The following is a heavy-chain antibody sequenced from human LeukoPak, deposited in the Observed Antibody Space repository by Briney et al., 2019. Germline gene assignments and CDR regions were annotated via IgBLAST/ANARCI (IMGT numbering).Heavy chain of an antibody. CDR1: GGSISSGGYY. V-gene: IGHV4-31*03. CDR2: IDHTGST. D-gene: IGHD3-16*01. CDR3: ARARKGVPRFDY. J-gene: IGHJ4*02. Sequence: SETLSLTCTVSGGSISSGGYYWSWIRQHPGKGLQWIGYIDHTGSTHYNPSLESRVSMSVDTSKNQFSLKVASVTAADTAVYYCARARKGVPRFDYWGQGTLVTVSS.